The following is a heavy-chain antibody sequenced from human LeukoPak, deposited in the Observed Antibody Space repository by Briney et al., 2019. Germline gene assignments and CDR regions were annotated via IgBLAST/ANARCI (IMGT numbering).Heavy chain of an antibody. V-gene: IGHV1-3*01. CDR1: GYTFTSYA. J-gene: IGHJ4*02. D-gene: IGHD3-10*01. Sequence: ASVKVSCKASGYTFTSYAMHWVRQAPGQRLEWMGWINAGNGNTRYSQKFQGRVTITRDTSASTAYMELSSLRSEDTAVYYCARDTFGELFDYWGQGTLVTVSS. CDR3: ARDTFGELFDY. CDR2: INAGNGNT.